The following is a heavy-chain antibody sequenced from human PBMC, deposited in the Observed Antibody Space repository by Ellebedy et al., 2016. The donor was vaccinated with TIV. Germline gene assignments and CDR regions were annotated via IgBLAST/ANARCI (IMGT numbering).Heavy chain of an antibody. D-gene: IGHD6-13*01. J-gene: IGHJ4*02. V-gene: IGHV1-3*01. CDR1: GGTFSSYA. CDR2: INAGNGNT. Sequence: ASVKVSCXASGGTFSSYAISWVRQAPGQRLEWMGWINAGNGNTKYSQRFQGRLTITRDTSASTVCMELSSLRSEDTAVYYCAREGIAAAGDGIGYWGQGTLVTVSS. CDR3: AREGIAAAGDGIGY.